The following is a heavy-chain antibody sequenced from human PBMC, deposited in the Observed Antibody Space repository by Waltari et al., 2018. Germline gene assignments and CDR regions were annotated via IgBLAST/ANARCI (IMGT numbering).Heavy chain of an antibody. J-gene: IGHJ3*02. V-gene: IGHV4-34*01. Sequence: QVQLQQWGAGLLKPSETLSLTCAVYGGSLSGYYWSWTRQPPGKGLEWIGEINHSGSTNYNPSLKSRVTISVDTSKNQFSLKLSSVTAADTAVYYCARVTYYDFWSGWGDAFDIWGQGTMVTVSS. CDR3: ARVTYYDFWSGWGDAFDI. D-gene: IGHD3-3*01. CDR2: INHSGST. CDR1: GGSLSGYY.